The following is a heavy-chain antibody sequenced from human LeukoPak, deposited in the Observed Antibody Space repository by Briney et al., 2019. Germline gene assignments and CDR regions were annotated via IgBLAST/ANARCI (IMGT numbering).Heavy chain of an antibody. CDR2: ISGSGGDT. J-gene: IGHJ4*02. CDR1: GFTFSNFA. V-gene: IGHV3-23*01. D-gene: IGHD3-16*02. Sequence: GGSLRLSCAASGFTFSNFAMSWVRQAPGKGLEWVSAISGSGGDTYYADSVKGRFTISRDNAKSTLYLQMNSLRAEDTALYYCAKDTLSLQYWGQGTLVTVSS. CDR3: AKDTLSLQY.